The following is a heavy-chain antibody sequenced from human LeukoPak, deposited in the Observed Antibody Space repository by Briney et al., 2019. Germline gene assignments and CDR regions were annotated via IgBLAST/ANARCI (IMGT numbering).Heavy chain of an antibody. CDR1: GFTFSSYA. D-gene: IGHD5-18*01. CDR3: AEDKGQLWLIGFGY. CDR2: ISGSGGST. V-gene: IGHV3-23*01. Sequence: GGSLRLSCAASGFTFSSYAMSWVRQAPGKGLEWVSAISGSGGSTYYADSVKGRFTISRDNSKNTLYLQMNSLRAEDTAVYYCAEDKGQLWLIGFGYWGQGTLVTVSS. J-gene: IGHJ4*02.